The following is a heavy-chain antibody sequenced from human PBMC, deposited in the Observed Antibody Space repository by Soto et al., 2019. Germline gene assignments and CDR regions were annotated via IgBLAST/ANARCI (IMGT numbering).Heavy chain of an antibody. Sequence: PGESLKISCAASGFTFSNSVINWVRQAPGKGLEWVSGIINTGGTYYADSVKGRFAISRDTSKNTLSLQMNNLRAEDTAVYYCARNNWFDTWGQGTLVTVSS. CDR2: IINTGGT. CDR1: GFTFSNSV. CDR3: ARNNWFDT. J-gene: IGHJ5*02. V-gene: IGHV3-23*01.